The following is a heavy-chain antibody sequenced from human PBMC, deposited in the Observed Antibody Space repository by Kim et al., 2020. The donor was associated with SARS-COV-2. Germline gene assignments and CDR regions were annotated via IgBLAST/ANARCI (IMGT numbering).Heavy chain of an antibody. V-gene: IGHV3-11*04. D-gene: IGHD6-19*01. CDR3: SRDLWLFDY. CDR2: STI. Sequence: STIYYADSVKGRFTISRDNAKNSLYLQMNSLRAEDTAVYYCSRDLWLFDYWGQGTLVTVSS. J-gene: IGHJ4*02.